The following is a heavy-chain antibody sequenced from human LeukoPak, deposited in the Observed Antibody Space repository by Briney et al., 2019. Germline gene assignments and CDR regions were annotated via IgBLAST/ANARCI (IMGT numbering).Heavy chain of an antibody. CDR1: GGSFSGYY. V-gene: IGHV4-34*11. CDR3: ARVEPQWMILNSLGYFDL. D-gene: IGHD6-19*01. J-gene: IGHJ2*01. Sequence: SETLSLTCAVYGGSFSGYYWAWIRQPPGKGREWIGSIYFSGRTFHNPSLERRLTMSVDTSNKQFSLNLRSVTAADTAVYYCARVEPQWMILNSLGYFDLWGRGTLVTVSS. CDR2: IYFSGRT.